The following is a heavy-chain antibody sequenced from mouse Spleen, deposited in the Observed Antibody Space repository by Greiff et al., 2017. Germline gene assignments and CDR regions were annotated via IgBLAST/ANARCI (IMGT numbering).Heavy chain of an antibody. CDR1: GYAFSSYW. CDR3: ARSDYGNHYFDY. J-gene: IGHJ2*01. CDR2: IYPGDGDT. V-gene: IGHV1-80*01. Sequence: VQVVESGAELVRPGSSVKISCKASGYAFSSYWMNWVKQRPGQGLEWIGQIYPGDGDTNYNGKFKGKATLTADKSSSTAYMQLSSLTSEDSAVYFCARSDYGNHYFDYWGQGTTLTVSS. D-gene: IGHD2-1*01.